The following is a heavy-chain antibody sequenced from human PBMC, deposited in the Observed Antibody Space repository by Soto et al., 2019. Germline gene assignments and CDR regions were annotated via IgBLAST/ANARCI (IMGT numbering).Heavy chain of an antibody. Sequence: QVQLQESGPGLVKPSQTLSLTCTVSGGSISSGGYYWSWIRQHPGKGLEWIGYIYYSGSTYYNPSLKSRFTISVDTSKNQFSLKLSSVTAADTAVYYCARDRERIGGKAFDIWGQGTMVTVSS. CDR1: GGSISSGGYY. D-gene: IGHD1-1*01. CDR3: ARDRERIGGKAFDI. V-gene: IGHV4-31*03. J-gene: IGHJ3*02. CDR2: IYYSGST.